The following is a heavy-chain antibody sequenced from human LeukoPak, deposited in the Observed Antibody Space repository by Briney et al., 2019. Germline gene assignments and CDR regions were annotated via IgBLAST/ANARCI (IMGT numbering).Heavy chain of an antibody. CDR3: ARGYYYDSSGYYYYFDY. D-gene: IGHD3-22*01. V-gene: IGHV1-69*13. Sequence: ASVKVSCKASGYTFTSYYMHWVRQAPGQGLEWMGGIIPIFGTANYAQKFQGRVTITADESTSTAYMELSSLRSEDTAVYYCARGYYYDSSGYYYYFDYWGQGTLVTVSS. CDR1: GYTFTSYY. CDR2: IIPIFGTA. J-gene: IGHJ4*02.